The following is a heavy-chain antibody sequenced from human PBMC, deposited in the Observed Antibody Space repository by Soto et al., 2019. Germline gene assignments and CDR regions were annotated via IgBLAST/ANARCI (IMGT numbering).Heavy chain of an antibody. CDR2: IYPGDSDT. CDR1: RYTSSRSS. V-gene: IGHV5-51*01. CDR3: ARQPGPRYMDV. J-gene: IGHJ6*02. Sequence: GEGLKISSEESRYTSSRSSIGWVRPMPGKGPEWMAIIYPGDSDTRYSPSFQGQVTFSADKSISTAYLQWSSLKASDTAMYYCARQPGPRYMDVWGQGT.